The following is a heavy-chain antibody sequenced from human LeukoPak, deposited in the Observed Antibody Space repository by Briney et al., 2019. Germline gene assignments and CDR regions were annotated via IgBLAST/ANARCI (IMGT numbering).Heavy chain of an antibody. CDR1: GGSISSSSYY. CDR3: ARWLQLWPQYYFDY. D-gene: IGHD5-24*01. Sequence: SETLSLTCTVSGGSISSSSYYWGWLRQPPGKGLEWIGSIYYSGSTYYNPSLKSRVTISVDTSKNQFSLKLSSVTAADTAVYYCARWLQLWPQYYFDYWGQGTLVTVSS. J-gene: IGHJ4*02. CDR2: IYYSGST. V-gene: IGHV4-39*01.